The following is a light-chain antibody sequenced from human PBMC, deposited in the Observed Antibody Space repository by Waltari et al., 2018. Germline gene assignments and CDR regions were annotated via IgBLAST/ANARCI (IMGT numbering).Light chain of an antibody. J-gene: IGKJ1*01. Sequence: DIQMTQSPSSLSASVGDRVTITCQASQYISIYLNWYQQKPGKAPKLLIYAASSLQSGVPSRFSGSGSGTDFTLTISSLQSEDFASYHCQQYDRYPWTFGLGTEVEIK. V-gene: IGKV1-39*01. CDR1: QYISIY. CDR3: QQYDRYPWT. CDR2: AAS.